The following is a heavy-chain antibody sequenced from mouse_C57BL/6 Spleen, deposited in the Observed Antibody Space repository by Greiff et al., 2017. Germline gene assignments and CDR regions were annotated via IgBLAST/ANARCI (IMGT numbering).Heavy chain of an antibody. CDR1: GYSITSGYD. J-gene: IGHJ3*01. Sequence: DVQLQESGPGMVKPSQSLSLTCTVTGYSITSGYDWHWIRHVPGNNLEWMCYISYSGSTNDNPTLKSRISITHDTSKNHSFLKLNSVTTEDTATYYCARAAYYGNPWFAYWGQGTLVTVSA. CDR2: ISYSGST. CDR3: ARAAYYGNPWFAY. D-gene: IGHD2-10*01. V-gene: IGHV3-1*01.